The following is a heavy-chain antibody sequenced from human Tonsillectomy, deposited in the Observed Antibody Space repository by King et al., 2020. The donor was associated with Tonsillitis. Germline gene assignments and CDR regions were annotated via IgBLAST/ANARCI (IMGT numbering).Heavy chain of an antibody. CDR1: GYSFTSYW. Sequence: QLVQSGAEVKKPGESLKISCKGSGYSFTSYWIGWVRQMPGKGLEWMGLIYPVDSDTRYSPSLQGQVTLSADKSISTAYLQWSSLKASDTAMYYFARQKDSDNDGLWYDNCGQGTLFTLSP. CDR3: ARQKDSDNDGLWYDN. V-gene: IGHV5-51*01. D-gene: IGHD2-21*01. J-gene: IGHJ4*02. CDR2: IYPVDSDT.